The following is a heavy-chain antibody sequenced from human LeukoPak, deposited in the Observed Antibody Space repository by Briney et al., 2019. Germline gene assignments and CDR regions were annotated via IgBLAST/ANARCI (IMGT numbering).Heavy chain of an antibody. V-gene: IGHV3-48*01. D-gene: IGHD6-13*01. CDR3: ARDHQYSSSWLIDY. CDR2: ISSSSSTI. Sequence: GGSLRLSCAASGFTFSSYSMNWVRQAPGKGLEWVSYISSSSSTIYYADSVKGRFTISRDNDKNSLYLQMNSLRAEDTAVYYCARDHQYSSSWLIDYWGQGTLVTVSS. J-gene: IGHJ4*02. CDR1: GFTFSSYS.